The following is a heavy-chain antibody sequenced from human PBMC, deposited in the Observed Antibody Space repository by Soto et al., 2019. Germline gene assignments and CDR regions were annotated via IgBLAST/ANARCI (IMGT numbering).Heavy chain of an antibody. D-gene: IGHD4-4*01. CDR1: GFSLSTSGVG. CDR2: IYWDDDK. V-gene: IGHV2-5*02. CDR3: AQGKVTPEDAWFDP. Sequence: QITLKESGPTLVKPTQTLTLTCTFSGFSLSTSGVGVGWIRQPPGKALEWLALIYWDDDKRYSPSLKSRLTITKDTSKNQVVLTMTNMDPVDTATYYCAQGKVTPEDAWFDPWGQGTLVTVSS. J-gene: IGHJ5*02.